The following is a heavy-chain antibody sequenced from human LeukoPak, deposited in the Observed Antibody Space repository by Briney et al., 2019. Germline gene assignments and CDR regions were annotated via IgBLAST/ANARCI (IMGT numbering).Heavy chain of an antibody. CDR1: GGSINSGSFY. J-gene: IGHJ4*02. CDR2: VYHAGTT. D-gene: IGHD6-13*01. V-gene: IGHV4-39*07. CDR3: ARVPGSSSRSFFYFDY. Sequence: SETLSLTCTVSGGSINSGSFYWVWIRQPPGKGLEWIGVVYHAGTTFCNPSLKGRVTISVDTSKNQFSLKLNSVTAADTAMYYCARVPGSSSRSFFYFDYWGQGTLVTASS.